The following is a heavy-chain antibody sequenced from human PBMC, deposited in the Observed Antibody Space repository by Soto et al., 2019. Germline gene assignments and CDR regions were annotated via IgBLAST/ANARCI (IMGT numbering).Heavy chain of an antibody. CDR1: GGTFSSYA. CDR2: IIPIFGTA. Sequence: QVQLVQSGAEVKKPGSSVKVSCKASGGTFSSYAISWVRQAPGQGLEWMGGIIPIFGTANYAQKFQGRVTITADESTSTAYMELSSLRSEDTAVYYCASGGEIRIAAAGDDAFDIWGQGTMVTVSS. CDR3: ASGGEIRIAAAGDDAFDI. J-gene: IGHJ3*02. V-gene: IGHV1-69*12. D-gene: IGHD6-13*01.